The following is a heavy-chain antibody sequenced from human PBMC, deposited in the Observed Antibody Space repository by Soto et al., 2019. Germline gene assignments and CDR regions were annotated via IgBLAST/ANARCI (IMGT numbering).Heavy chain of an antibody. D-gene: IGHD6-13*01. V-gene: IGHV3-33*01. J-gene: IGHJ4*02. Sequence: QVQLVESGGGVVQPGRSLRLSCAASGFTFSSYGMHWVRQAPGKGLEWVAVIWYDGSNKYYADSVKGRFTISRDNSKNTLYLQMNSLRAEDTAVYYCARDIVAAAGTDYFDYWGQGTLVTVSS. CDR1: GFTFSSYG. CDR2: IWYDGSNK. CDR3: ARDIVAAAGTDYFDY.